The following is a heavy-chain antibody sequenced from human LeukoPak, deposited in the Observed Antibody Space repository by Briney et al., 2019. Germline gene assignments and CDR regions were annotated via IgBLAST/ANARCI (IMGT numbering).Heavy chain of an antibody. CDR2: IWHDGSRT. CDR1: GFPFTGFG. J-gene: IGHJ4*02. CDR3: ARDLGNFGSGSAHFDN. D-gene: IGHD3-10*01. Sequence: PGGSLRLSCATSGFPFTGFGFHWVRQAPGKGLEWVAHIWHDGSRTHYADSVKGRFTMSRDDSKNTLFLEMNSLRVEDTALYYCARDLGNFGSGSAHFDNWGQGTLVTVSS. V-gene: IGHV3-33*01.